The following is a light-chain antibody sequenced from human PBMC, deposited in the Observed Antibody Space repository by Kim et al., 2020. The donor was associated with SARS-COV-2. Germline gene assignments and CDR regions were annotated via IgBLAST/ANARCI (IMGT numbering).Light chain of an antibody. CDR3: QQYNNWPPYT. Sequence: EIVLTQSPGTLSLSPGERATLSCRASQSVTSSYLAWYQQKPGQPPRLLIYGASARATGIPARFSGSGSGTEFTLTISSLQSEDFAVYYCQQYNNWPPYTFGQGTKLEI. V-gene: IGKV3-15*01. CDR1: QSVTSSY. J-gene: IGKJ2*01. CDR2: GAS.